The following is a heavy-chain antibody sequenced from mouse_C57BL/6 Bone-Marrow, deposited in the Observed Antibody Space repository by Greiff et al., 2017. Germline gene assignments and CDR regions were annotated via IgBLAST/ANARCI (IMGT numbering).Heavy chain of an antibody. Sequence: EVQLQQSGPELVKPAPSVTMSCKASGYTFTDYNMHWVKQSHGKSLEWIGYINPNNGGNSYNQKFKGKATLTVNKSSSTAYMQLRSLTSEDSAVYYCAREDDYVVPRGYFDVWGTGTTVTVSS. D-gene: IGHD2-13*01. V-gene: IGHV1-22*01. J-gene: IGHJ1*03. CDR2: INPNNGGN. CDR1: GYTFTDYN. CDR3: AREDDYVVPRGYFDV.